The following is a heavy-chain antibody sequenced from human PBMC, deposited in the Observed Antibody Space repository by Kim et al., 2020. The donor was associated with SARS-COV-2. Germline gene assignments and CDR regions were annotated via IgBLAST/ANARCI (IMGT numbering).Heavy chain of an antibody. D-gene: IGHD6-19*01. V-gene: IGHV3-43*02. J-gene: IGHJ3*02. CDR3: ANVWGTVAGEVGAFDI. CDR1: GFTFDDYA. CDR2: ISGDGGST. Sequence: GGSLRLSCAASGFTFDDYAMHWVRQAPGKGLEWVSLISGDGGSTYYADSVKGRFTISRDNSKNSLYLQMNSLRTEDTALYYCANVWGTVAGEVGAFDIWGQGTMVTVSS.